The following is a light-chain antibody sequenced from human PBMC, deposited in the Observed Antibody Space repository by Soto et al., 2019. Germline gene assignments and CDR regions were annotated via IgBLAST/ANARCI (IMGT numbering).Light chain of an antibody. V-gene: IGKV3-20*01. CDR3: QQYGSSPRT. CDR1: QSVSSSY. Sequence: EIVLTHSPGTLSLSPGERATLSCRASQSVSSSYLAWYQQKPGQAPRLLIYGASSRATGIPDRFSGSGSGTDFTLTISRLEPEGFAVYYCQQYGSSPRTFGQGTKV. CDR2: GAS. J-gene: IGKJ1*01.